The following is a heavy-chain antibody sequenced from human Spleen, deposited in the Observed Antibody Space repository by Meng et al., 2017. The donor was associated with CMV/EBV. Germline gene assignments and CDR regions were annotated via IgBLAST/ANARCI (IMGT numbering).Heavy chain of an antibody. CDR1: GFTVSSNY. V-gene: IGHV3-53*01. Sequence: GGSLRLSCAASGFTVSSNYMSWVRQAPGKGLERVSVIYSGGSTYYADSVKGRFTISRDNSKNTLYLQMNSLRAEDTAVYYCASSIFGVVMRTYYYYYGMDVWGQGTTVTVSS. CDR2: IYSGGST. CDR3: ASSIFGVVMRTYYYYYGMDV. D-gene: IGHD3-3*01. J-gene: IGHJ6*02.